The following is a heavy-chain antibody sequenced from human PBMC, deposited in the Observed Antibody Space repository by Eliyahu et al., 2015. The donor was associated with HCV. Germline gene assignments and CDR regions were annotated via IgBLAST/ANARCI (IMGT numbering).Heavy chain of an antibody. J-gene: IGHJ6*02. CDR2: ISAYNGNT. V-gene: IGHV1-18*01. Sequence: QVQLVQSGAEVKKPGASVKVSCKASGYTFTSYGISWVRQAPGQGLEWMGWISAYNGNTNYAQKLQGRVTMTTDTSTSTAYMELRSLRSDDTAVYYCARDKTIFGVVIIRGGYYGMDVWGQGTTVTVSS. CDR3: ARDKTIFGVVIIRGGYYGMDV. CDR1: GYTFTSYG. D-gene: IGHD3-3*01.